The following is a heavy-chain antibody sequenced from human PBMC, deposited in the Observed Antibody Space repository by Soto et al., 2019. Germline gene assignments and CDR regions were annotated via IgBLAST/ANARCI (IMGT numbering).Heavy chain of an antibody. Sequence: GGSLRLSCAASGFTFSSDAMSWVRQAPGKVLEWVSAISGSGGSTYYADSVKGRFTISRDNSKNTLYLQMNSLRAEDTAVYYCAKSSDPPPPYYYYGMDVWGQGTTVTVS. D-gene: IGHD6-19*01. CDR2: ISGSGGST. J-gene: IGHJ6*02. CDR3: AKSSDPPPPYYYYGMDV. V-gene: IGHV3-23*01. CDR1: GFTFSSDA.